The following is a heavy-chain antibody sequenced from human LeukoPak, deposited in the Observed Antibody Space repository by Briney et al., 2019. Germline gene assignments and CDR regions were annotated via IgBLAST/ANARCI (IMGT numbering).Heavy chain of an antibody. CDR3: AKDHRPDSGYDIDY. CDR1: GFTFSSYS. Sequence: GGSLRLSCAASGFTFSSYSMNWVRQAPGKGLDWASVIFADDGSTKYAGSVKGRFTISRDTSKNTLYLQMHNLRAEDTAVYYCAKDHRPDSGYDIDYWGQGTLVTVSS. CDR2: IFADDGST. V-gene: IGHV3-23*03. D-gene: IGHD5-12*01. J-gene: IGHJ4*02.